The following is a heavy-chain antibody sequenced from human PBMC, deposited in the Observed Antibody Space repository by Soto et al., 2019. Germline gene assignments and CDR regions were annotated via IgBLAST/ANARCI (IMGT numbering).Heavy chain of an antibody. V-gene: IGHV1-69*06. Sequence: SVKVSCKASGGTFSSYAISWVRQAPGQGLEWMGGIIPIFGTANYAQKFQGRVTITADKSTRTAYRGLSSLRSEGTAVYYCARGEGTIFGVFIRSGNYYYGMDVWGQGTTVTVSS. D-gene: IGHD3-3*01. CDR2: IIPIFGTA. CDR3: ARGEGTIFGVFIRSGNYYYGMDV. J-gene: IGHJ6*02. CDR1: GGTFSSYA.